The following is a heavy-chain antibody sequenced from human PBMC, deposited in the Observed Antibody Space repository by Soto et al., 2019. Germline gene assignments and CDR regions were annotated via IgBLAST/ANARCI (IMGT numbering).Heavy chain of an antibody. CDR1: GFTFSSYW. D-gene: IGHD1-1*01. Sequence: GGSLRLSCAASGFTFSSYWMHWVRQAPGKGLVWVSRINSDGSSTSYADSVKGRFTISRDNAKNTLYLQMNSLRAEDTAVYYCARCSSSTGAFDIWGQGTTVTVS. J-gene: IGHJ3*02. CDR2: INSDGSST. CDR3: ARCSSSTGAFDI. V-gene: IGHV3-74*01.